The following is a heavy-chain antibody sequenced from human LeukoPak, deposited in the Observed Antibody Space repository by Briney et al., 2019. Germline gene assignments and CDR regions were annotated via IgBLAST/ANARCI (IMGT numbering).Heavy chain of an antibody. Sequence: SQTLSLTCTVSGVSISSGSYYWSWIRQPAGKGLEWIGRIYTSGSTNYNPSLKSRVTISVDTSKNQFSLKLSSVTAADTAVYYCARGPWLESFDYWGQGTLVTVSS. V-gene: IGHV4-61*02. CDR3: ARGPWLESFDY. D-gene: IGHD6-19*01. CDR1: GVSISSGSYY. J-gene: IGHJ4*02. CDR2: IYTSGST.